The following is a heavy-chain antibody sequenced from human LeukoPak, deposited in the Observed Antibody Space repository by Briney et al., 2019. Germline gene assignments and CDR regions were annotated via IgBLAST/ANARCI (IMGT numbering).Heavy chain of an antibody. J-gene: IGHJ4*02. CDR1: GYTFTSYG. CDR2: ISAYNGIT. Sequence: ASLTVSCTASGYTFTSYGINWVRQAPGQGLEWMGWISAYNGITNSAQKLQGRVTMTTDTSTSTAYMELRRLRSDDTAVYYCAGDESLVATGSFYYWGKGNLVSVSS. CDR3: AGDESLVATGSFYY. D-gene: IGHD5-12*01. V-gene: IGHV1-18*01.